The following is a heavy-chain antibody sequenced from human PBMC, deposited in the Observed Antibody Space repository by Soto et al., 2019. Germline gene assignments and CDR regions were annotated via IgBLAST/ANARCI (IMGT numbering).Heavy chain of an antibody. D-gene: IGHD3-16*01. Sequence: QVQLVQSGPELKKPGPPMKVSCRASEYTFTGDCLTWVRKAPGQGLEGMGWINPNSGGTNYAQKFQGRVTMTRDTSISTAYMELSSLRSDDTAVYYCARDPIGGGAPYYLDYWGQGTLVTVSS. V-gene: IGHV1-2*02. CDR1: EYTFTGDC. CDR3: ARDPIGGGAPYYLDY. CDR2: INPNSGGT. J-gene: IGHJ4*02.